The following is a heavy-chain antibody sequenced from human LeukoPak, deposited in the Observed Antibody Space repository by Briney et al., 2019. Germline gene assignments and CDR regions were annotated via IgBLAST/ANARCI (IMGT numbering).Heavy chain of an antibody. Sequence: GGSLRLSCAASGFTLSSYAMSWVRHAPGQGLEWVSAFSGSGGSTYYADSVKGRFTIPRHNSNNTLYLQMNRLRAEDTAVYYCAMISSTSFYYYGMDVWGQGTTVTASS. V-gene: IGHV3-23*01. D-gene: IGHD2-2*01. CDR2: FSGSGGST. J-gene: IGHJ6*02. CDR3: AMISSTSFYYYGMDV. CDR1: GFTLSSYA.